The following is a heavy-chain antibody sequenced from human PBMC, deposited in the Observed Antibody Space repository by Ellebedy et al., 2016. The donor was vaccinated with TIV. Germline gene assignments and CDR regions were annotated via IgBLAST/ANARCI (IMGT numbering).Heavy chain of an antibody. CDR1: RFTFRNYN. Sequence: PGGSLRLSCAASRFTFRNYNTNWVRQAPGKGLGWVSYISSSSSTIYYADSVKGRFTISRDNAENSLYLQMNSLRDEDTAVYYCARRGTAVTNFDCWGQGTLVTVSS. CDR2: ISSSSSTI. CDR3: ARRGTAVTNFDC. J-gene: IGHJ4*02. V-gene: IGHV3-48*02. D-gene: IGHD4-17*01.